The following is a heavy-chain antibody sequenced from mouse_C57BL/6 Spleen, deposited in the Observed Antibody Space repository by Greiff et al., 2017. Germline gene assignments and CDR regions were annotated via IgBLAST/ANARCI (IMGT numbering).Heavy chain of an antibody. CDR1: GYTFTSYW. J-gene: IGHJ1*03. D-gene: IGHD1-1*01. CDR2: IDPNSGGT. V-gene: IGHV1-72*01. CDR3: EGSDYYGSCFWYFGV. Sequence: QVQLQQSGAELVKPGASVKLSCKASGYTFTSYWMHWVKQRPGRGLEWIGRIDPNSGGTKYNEKFKSKATLTVDKPSSTAYMQLSSLTSEDSAVYYCEGSDYYGSCFWYFGVWGTGTTVTVDS.